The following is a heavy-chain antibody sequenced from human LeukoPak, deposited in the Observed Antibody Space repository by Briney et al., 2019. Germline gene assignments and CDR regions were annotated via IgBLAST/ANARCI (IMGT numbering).Heavy chain of an antibody. Sequence: GGSLRLSCAASGFTVSSNYMNWVRQAPGKGLEWVSVIYSGGSSYYADSMKGRFTTSRDSSKNTLYLQMNSLRAEDTAVYYCATQDYWGQGTLVTVSS. J-gene: IGHJ4*02. CDR2: IYSGGSS. CDR1: GFTVSSNY. CDR3: ATQDY. V-gene: IGHV3-66*01.